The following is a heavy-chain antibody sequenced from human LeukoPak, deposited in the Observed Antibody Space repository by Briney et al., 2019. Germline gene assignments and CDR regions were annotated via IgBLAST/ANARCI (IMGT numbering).Heavy chain of an antibody. CDR3: ARDDDAHVAPGYSYGMDV. J-gene: IGHJ6*02. CDR2: ISAYNGNT. D-gene: IGHD5-12*01. CDR1: GYTFTSYG. V-gene: IGHV1-18*01. Sequence: ASVKVSCKASGYTFTSYGIIWVRQAPGQGLEWMGWISAYNGNTNYAQKLQGRVTMTTDTSTSTAYMELRSLRSDDTAVYYCARDDDAHVAPGYSYGMDVWGQGTTVTVSS.